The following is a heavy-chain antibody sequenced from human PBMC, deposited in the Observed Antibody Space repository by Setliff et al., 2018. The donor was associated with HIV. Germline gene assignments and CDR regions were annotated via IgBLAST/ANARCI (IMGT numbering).Heavy chain of an antibody. J-gene: IGHJ4*02. CDR3: ASRCGGDF. CDR2: IYDSGSS. D-gene: IGHD2-21*01. Sequence: SETLSLTCTVSGASISSPNYYWSWIRQHPGKGLEFIGCIYDSGSSYYNPSLKSRVVISLDTSKNQFSLRLSSVTAADTAVYYCASRCGGDFWGQGTLVT. V-gene: IGHV4-31*03. CDR1: GASISSPNYY.